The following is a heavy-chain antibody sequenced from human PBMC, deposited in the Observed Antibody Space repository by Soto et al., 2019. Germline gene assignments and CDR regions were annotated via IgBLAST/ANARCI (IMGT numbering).Heavy chain of an antibody. Sequence: SETLSLTCAVYGGSFSGYYWSWIRQPPGKGLEWIGEINHSGSTNYNPSLKSRVTISVDTSKNQFSLKLSSVTAADTAVYYCARASTRGGYDLDYWGQGTLVTVSS. V-gene: IGHV4-34*01. D-gene: IGHD5-12*01. CDR2: INHSGST. CDR3: ARASTRGGYDLDY. CDR1: GGSFSGYY. J-gene: IGHJ4*02.